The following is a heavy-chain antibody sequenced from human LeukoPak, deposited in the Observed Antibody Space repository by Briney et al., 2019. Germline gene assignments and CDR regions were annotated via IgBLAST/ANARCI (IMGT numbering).Heavy chain of an antibody. J-gene: IGHJ4*02. CDR2: INHSGST. D-gene: IGHD4-17*01. V-gene: IGHV4-34*01. Sequence: SETLSLTCAVYGGSFSGYYWSWIRQPPGKGLEWIGEINHSGSTNYNPSLKSRVTISVDTSKNQFSLRLSSVTAADTAVYYCASFGDVFDYWGQGTLVTVSS. CDR1: GGSFSGYY. CDR3: ASFGDVFDY.